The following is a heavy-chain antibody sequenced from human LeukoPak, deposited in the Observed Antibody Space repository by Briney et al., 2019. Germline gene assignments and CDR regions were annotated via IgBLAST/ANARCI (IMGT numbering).Heavy chain of an antibody. Sequence: SGPTLVNPTQTLTLTCTVSGFSLSTSGVGVAWIRQPPGKALEWLALIYWNGDMRYSPSLKSRLTITKDTSKNQVVLTVTNMDPVDTATYYCAHTPNYHYCTNDVCYLDYWGQGTLVTVSS. CDR3: AHTPNYHYCTNDVCYLDY. CDR1: GFSLSTSGVG. CDR2: IYWNGDM. V-gene: IGHV2-5*01. J-gene: IGHJ4*02. D-gene: IGHD2-8*01.